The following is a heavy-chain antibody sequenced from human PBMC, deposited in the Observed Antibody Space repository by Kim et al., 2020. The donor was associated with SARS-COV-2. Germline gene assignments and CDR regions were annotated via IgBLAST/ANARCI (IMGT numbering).Heavy chain of an antibody. CDR3: AKDLGRGGVGELPPDY. J-gene: IGHJ4*02. D-gene: IGHD3-10*01. V-gene: IGHV3-23*01. Sequence: SVKGRLPITRDHSKNPLYLQMNSLRAEDTAVYYCAKDLGRGGVGELPPDYWGQGTLVTVSS.